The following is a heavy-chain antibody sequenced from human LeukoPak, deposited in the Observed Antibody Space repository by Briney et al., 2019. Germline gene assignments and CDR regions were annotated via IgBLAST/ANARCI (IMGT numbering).Heavy chain of an antibody. CDR1: GYTFTTYG. Sequence: ASVTVSCTAFGYTFTTYGINWVRQAPGQGLERMGWISANTGNTNYAQKFQGRVTMTTDTSTTTAYLELRSLVSDDTAIYYCARNFDGSPHYYFDYWGQGTLVTVSS. CDR2: ISANTGNT. J-gene: IGHJ4*02. D-gene: IGHD3-9*01. CDR3: ARNFDGSPHYYFDY. V-gene: IGHV1-18*01.